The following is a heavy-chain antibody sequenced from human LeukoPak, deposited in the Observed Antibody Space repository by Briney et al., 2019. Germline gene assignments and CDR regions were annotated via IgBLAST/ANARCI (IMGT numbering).Heavy chain of an antibody. Sequence: SVKVSCKVSGGTFSSYAISWVRQAPGQGLEWMGGIIPIFGTANYAQKFQGRVTITADESTSTAYMELSSLRSEDTAVYNCARAYGDYVALYYFDYWGQGTLVTASS. J-gene: IGHJ4*02. CDR3: ARAYGDYVALYYFDY. CDR2: IIPIFGTA. D-gene: IGHD4-17*01. V-gene: IGHV1-69*13. CDR1: GGTFSSYA.